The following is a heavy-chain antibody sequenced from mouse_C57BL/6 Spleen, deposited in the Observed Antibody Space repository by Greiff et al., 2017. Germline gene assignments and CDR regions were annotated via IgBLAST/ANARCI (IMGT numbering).Heavy chain of an antibody. D-gene: IGHD2-4*01. CDR3: ARRLRPGYYYAMDY. V-gene: IGHV1-59*01. CDR2: IDPSDSYT. J-gene: IGHJ4*01. Sequence: VQLQQPGAELVRPGTSVKLSCKASGYTFTSYWMHWVKQRPGQGLEWIGVIDPSDSYTNYNQKFKGKATLTVDTSSSTAYMQLSSLTSEDSAVYYCARRLRPGYYYAMDYWGQGTSVTVSS. CDR1: GYTFTSYW.